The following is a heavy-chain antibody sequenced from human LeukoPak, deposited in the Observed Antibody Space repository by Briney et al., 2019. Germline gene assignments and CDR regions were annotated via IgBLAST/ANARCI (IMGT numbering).Heavy chain of an antibody. D-gene: IGHD7-27*01. Sequence: PGGSLRLSCAASGFTFSSYWMHWVRQAPGKGLEWVSGISWNSGSIGYADSVKGRFTISRDNAKNSLYLQMNSLRAEDTALYYCAKKKAASWGHGEGAFDIWGQGTMVTVSS. CDR2: ISWNSGSI. CDR1: GFTFSSYW. J-gene: IGHJ3*02. CDR3: AKKKAASWGHGEGAFDI. V-gene: IGHV3-9*01.